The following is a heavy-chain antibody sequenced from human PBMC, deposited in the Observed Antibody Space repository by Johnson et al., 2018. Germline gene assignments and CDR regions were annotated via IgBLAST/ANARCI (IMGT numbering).Heavy chain of an antibody. Sequence: VQLVESGGGLVKPGRSLRLSCTASGFTFGDYAMSWFRQAPGKGLEWVGFIRSKAYGGTTEYAASVNGRFTISRDDSKSIAYLQMNSLKTEDTAVYYCTRRIVVVPAAIRGDWFDPWGQGTLVTVSS. CDR2: IRSKAYGGTT. CDR1: GFTFGDYA. V-gene: IGHV3-49*05. J-gene: IGHJ5*02. CDR3: TRRIVVVPAAIRGDWFDP. D-gene: IGHD2-2*01.